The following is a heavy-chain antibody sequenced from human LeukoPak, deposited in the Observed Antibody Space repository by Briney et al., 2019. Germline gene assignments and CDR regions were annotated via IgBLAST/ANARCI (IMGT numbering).Heavy chain of an antibody. V-gene: IGHV1-2*06. Sequence: ASVKVSCKAPGYTFTGYYMHWVRQAPGQGLEWMGRINPNSGGTNYAQKFQRRVTMTRDTSISTAYMELSRLRCDDTAVYYCARDRTCRGGRCYLNWFDPWGQGTLVTVSS. CDR3: ARDRTCRGGRCYLNWFDP. CDR2: INPNSGGT. CDR1: GYTFTGYY. J-gene: IGHJ5*02. D-gene: IGHD2-15*01.